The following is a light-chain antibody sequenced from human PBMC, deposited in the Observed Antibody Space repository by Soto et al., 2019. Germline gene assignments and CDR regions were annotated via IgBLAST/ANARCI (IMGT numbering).Light chain of an antibody. Sequence: ELVLTQSPGTLSLSPGERATVSCRASQTISRNYLVWYQKKPGQAPRLLIYGASTRATGIPDRFTGSGSGQDSTSTIPSLEPEVLAVFSCQQYGGSVPWTFGQGTKVE. J-gene: IGKJ1*01. CDR2: GAS. CDR3: QQYGGSVPWT. V-gene: IGKV3-20*01. CDR1: QTISRNY.